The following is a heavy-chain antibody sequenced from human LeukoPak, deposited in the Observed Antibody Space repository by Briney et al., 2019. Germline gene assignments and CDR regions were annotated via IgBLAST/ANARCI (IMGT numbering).Heavy chain of an antibody. CDR2: IGGSGAGT. V-gene: IGHV3-23*01. Sequence: GGSLRLSCAASGFTFSSYAMSWVRQAPGKGPQWVSGIGGSGAGTYYADSVKGRLTISRDNSKNTLYLQMNSLRAEDTAVYYCARESGDWFDPWGQGTLVTVSS. J-gene: IGHJ5*02. CDR3: ARESGDWFDP. CDR1: GFTFSSYA.